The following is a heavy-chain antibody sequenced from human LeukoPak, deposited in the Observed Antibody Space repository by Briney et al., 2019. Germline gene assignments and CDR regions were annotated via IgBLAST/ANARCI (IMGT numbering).Heavy chain of an antibody. D-gene: IGHD2-15*01. CDR1: GFTFGDYA. CDR3: TRGAGCSSGRCYPIDY. J-gene: IGHJ4*02. CDR2: IRSKPYGGTT. Sequence: GGSLRLSCTASGFTFGDYAMSWFRQAPGKGLEWVGFIRSKPYGGTTDYAASVKGRFTISRDDSKSIAYLQMNSLKTEDTAVYYCTRGAGCSSGRCYPIDYWGQGTLVTVSS. V-gene: IGHV3-49*03.